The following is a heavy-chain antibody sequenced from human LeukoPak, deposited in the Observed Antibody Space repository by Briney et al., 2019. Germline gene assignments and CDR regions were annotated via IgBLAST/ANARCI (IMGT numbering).Heavy chain of an antibody. CDR1: GFTFSIYT. J-gene: IGHJ4*02. D-gene: IGHD3-3*01. Sequence: GGSLRLSCAASGFTFSIYTMNWVRQAPGKGLEWISYISTNSGTIWYADSVKGRFTISRDSAKNSLYLQMNSLRAEDTAVYYCARGVPYDSWSGPHYSDYWGQGTLVTVSS. V-gene: IGHV3-48*04. CDR2: ISTNSGTI. CDR3: ARGVPYDSWSGPHYSDY.